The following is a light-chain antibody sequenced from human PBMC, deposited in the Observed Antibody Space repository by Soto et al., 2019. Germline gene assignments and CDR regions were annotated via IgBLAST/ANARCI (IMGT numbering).Light chain of an antibody. Sequence: IVLTQSPGTLSLSPGERVTLSCRASQSVTTRLAWYQHKPGQAPTLLMSGASNRASGVPGRFSGSGSGTDFILTITRLEPEDFALYYCQQYGGSPITFGLGTRLEI. J-gene: IGKJ5*01. CDR1: QSVTTR. CDR3: QQYGGSPIT. CDR2: GAS. V-gene: IGKV3-20*01.